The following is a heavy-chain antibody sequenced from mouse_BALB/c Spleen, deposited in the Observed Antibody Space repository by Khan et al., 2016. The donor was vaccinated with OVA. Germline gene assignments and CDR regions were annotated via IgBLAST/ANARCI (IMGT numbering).Heavy chain of an antibody. Sequence: QVQLQQSGPELVKPGASVKMSCKASGYTFTSYYIHWVKQRPGQGLEWIGWISPGDGSTKYNEKFKDKTTLTADKSSSTAYMLLSSLTSEDSEIYFCARGYYGYLDFCGQGTTLTVSS. V-gene: IGHV1S56*01. D-gene: IGHD1-1*01. CDR1: GYTFTSYY. CDR3: ARGYYGYLDF. J-gene: IGHJ2*01. CDR2: ISPGDGST.